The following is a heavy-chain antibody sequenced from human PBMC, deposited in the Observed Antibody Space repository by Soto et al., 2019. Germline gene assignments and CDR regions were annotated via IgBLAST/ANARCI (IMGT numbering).Heavy chain of an antibody. V-gene: IGHV3-21*01. Sequence: GGSLRLSCAASGFTFSSYSMNWVRQAPGKGLEWVSSISSSSSYIYYADSVKGRSTISRDNAKNSLYLQMNSLRAEDTAVYSCARNLQRGIVVVPGYYYYYGMDVWGQGTTVTVSS. CDR3: ARNLQRGIVVVPGYYYYYGMDV. J-gene: IGHJ6*02. CDR2: ISSSSSYI. CDR1: GFTFSSYS. D-gene: IGHD2-2*01.